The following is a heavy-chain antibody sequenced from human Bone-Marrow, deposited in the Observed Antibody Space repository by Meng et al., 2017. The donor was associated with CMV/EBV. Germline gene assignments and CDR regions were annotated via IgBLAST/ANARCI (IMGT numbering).Heavy chain of an antibody. V-gene: IGHV3-23*01. D-gene: IGHD2-21*01. CDR2: LNDDGSNT. J-gene: IGHJ5*02. CDR3: ARDIQVGLPRENNWFDP. Sequence: GGSLRLSCAASGFTFNRCGMAWVRQAPGKGLEWVSTLNDDGSNTHYADSVKGRFTISRDNSKNTLYLEMNSLRSEDTAVYYCARDIQVGLPRENNWFDPWGQGTLVTVSS. CDR1: GFTFNRCG.